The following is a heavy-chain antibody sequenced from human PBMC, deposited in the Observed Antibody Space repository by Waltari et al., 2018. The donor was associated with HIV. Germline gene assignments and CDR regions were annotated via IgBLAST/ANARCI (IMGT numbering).Heavy chain of an antibody. D-gene: IGHD6-13*01. V-gene: IGHV3-30*02. J-gene: IGHJ1*01. CDR3: AKDLKARGIDPSLLDT. CDR1: GFSFGTFG. Sequence: VRLMESGGGVIQPGGSLRLSCAASGFSFGTFGLLWVRQAPGRGREWLACIPCYWNDEYYQESFKARFTISRDNSKNTLFLQMSGLRTDDTAFYFCAKDLKARGIDPSLLDTWGQGTLVTVSS. CDR2: IPCYWNDE.